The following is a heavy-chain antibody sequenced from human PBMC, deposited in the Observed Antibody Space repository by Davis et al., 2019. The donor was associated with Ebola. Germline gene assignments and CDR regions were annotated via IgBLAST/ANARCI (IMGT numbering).Heavy chain of an antibody. CDR1: GFTFSSYS. CDR2: ISSSSSYI. J-gene: IGHJ4*02. D-gene: IGHD6-25*01. Sequence: GESLKISCAASGFTFSSYSMNWVRQAPGKGLEWVSSISSSSSYIYYADSVKGRFTISRDNAKNSLYLQMNSLRAEDTAVYYCARKRAFDYWGQGTLVTVSS. V-gene: IGHV3-21*01. CDR3: ARKRAFDY.